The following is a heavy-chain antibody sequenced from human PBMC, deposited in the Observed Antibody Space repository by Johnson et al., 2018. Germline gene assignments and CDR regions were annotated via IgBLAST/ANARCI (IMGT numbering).Heavy chain of an antibody. J-gene: IGHJ6*02. CDR1: GFTFSSYG. CDR2: IGYDGSNK. D-gene: IGHD3-22*01. Sequence: QVQLVQSGGGVVQPGRSLRLSCAASGFTFSSYGMHWVRQAPGKGLEWVAAIGYDGSNKYYADSVKGRFTISRDNSKNTRYLQRNRLRAAGTAVDYWALGPLPYYYDSSGPLGRDFWGQGTTVTVSS. V-gene: IGHV3-33*01. CDR3: ALGPLPYYYDSSGPLGRDF.